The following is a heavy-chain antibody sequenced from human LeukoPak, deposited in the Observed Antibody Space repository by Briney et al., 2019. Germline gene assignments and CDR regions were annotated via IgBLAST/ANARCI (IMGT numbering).Heavy chain of an antibody. CDR3: AKDQGYDFWSGYYFDY. Sequence: PGGSLRLSCAASGFTFDDYAMHWVRQAPGKGLEWVSGISWNSGSIGYADSVKGRFTISRENAKNSLYLQMNSLRAEDTALYYCAKDQGYDFWSGYYFDYWGQGTLVTVSS. J-gene: IGHJ4*02. CDR2: ISWNSGSI. CDR1: GFTFDDYA. D-gene: IGHD3-3*01. V-gene: IGHV3-9*01.